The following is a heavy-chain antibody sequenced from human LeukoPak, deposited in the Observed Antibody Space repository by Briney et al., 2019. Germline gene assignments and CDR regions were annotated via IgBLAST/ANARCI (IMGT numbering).Heavy chain of an antibody. V-gene: IGHV3-7*01. CDR2: IKQDGSEK. Sequence: GGSLRLSCAASGFTLSSYWMSWVRQAPGKGLEWVANIKQDGSEKYYVDPVKGRFTISRDNGKNSIYLQMNSLRAEDTAVYYCARALTDLRRRIGGTTTFEYCDYMDVWGKGTTVITSS. CDR3: ARALTDLRRRIGGTTTFEYCDYMDV. D-gene: IGHD1-26*01. CDR1: GFTLSSYW. J-gene: IGHJ6*03.